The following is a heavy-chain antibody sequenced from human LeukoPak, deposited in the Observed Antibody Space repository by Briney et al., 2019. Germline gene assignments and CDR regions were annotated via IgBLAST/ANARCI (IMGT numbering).Heavy chain of an antibody. CDR3: ARDMVRLRYLGY. J-gene: IGHJ4*02. CDR2: IIPIFGTA. V-gene: IGHV1-69*13. D-gene: IGHD5-12*01. Sequence: SVKVSCKASGGTFSSYAISWVRQAPGQGLEWMGGIIPIFGTANYAQKFQGRVTITADESTSTAYMELSSLRSEDTAVYYCARDMVRLRYLGYWGQGTLVTVSS. CDR1: GGTFSSYA.